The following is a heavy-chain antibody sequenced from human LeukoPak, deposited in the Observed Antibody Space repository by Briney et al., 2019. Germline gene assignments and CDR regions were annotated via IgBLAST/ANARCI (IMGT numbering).Heavy chain of an antibody. V-gene: IGHV4-30-2*01. CDR2: IYHSGST. J-gene: IGHJ4*02. CDR3: ARGRPSGQWLRLGTRFDY. CDR1: GGSISSGGYS. D-gene: IGHD5-12*01. Sequence: SETLSLTCAVSGGSISSGGYSWSWIRQPPGKGLEWIGYIYHSGSTYYNPSLKSRVTISVDTSKNQFSLKLSSVTAADTAVYYCARGRPSGQWLRLGTRFDYWGQGTLVTVSS.